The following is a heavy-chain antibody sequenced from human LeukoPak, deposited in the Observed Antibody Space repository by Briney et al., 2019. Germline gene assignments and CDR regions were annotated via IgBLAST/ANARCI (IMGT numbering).Heavy chain of an antibody. J-gene: IGHJ6*03. CDR3: ARDHGSGSYYYYYMDV. V-gene: IGHV1-8*01. CDR1: GYTFTSYD. CDR2: MNPNSGNT. Sequence: ASVKVSCKASGYTFTSYDINWVRQATGQGLEWMGWMNPNSGNTGYAQKFQGRVTMTRNTSISTAYMEMSSLRSEDTAVYYCARDHGSGSYYYYYMDVWGKGTTVTISS. D-gene: IGHD3-10*01.